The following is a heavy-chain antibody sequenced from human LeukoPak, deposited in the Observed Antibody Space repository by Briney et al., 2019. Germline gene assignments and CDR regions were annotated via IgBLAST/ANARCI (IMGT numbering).Heavy chain of an antibody. D-gene: IGHD1-1*01. CDR2: IYYSGST. J-gene: IGHJ4*02. Sequence: PSETLSLTCTVSGGSISSYYWSWIRQPPGKGLEWIGYIYYSGSTNYNPSLKSRVTISVDTSKNQFSLKLSSVTAADTAVYYCARDHGWNPRTGYFDYWGQGTLVTVSS. CDR3: ARDHGWNPRTGYFDY. V-gene: IGHV4-59*01. CDR1: GGSISSYY.